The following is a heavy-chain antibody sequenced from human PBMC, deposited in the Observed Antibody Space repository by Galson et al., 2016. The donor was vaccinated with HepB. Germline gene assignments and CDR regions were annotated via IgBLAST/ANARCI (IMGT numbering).Heavy chain of an antibody. D-gene: IGHD3-22*01. CDR1: GGSISSTDFY. Sequence: SETLSLTCTVSGGSISSTDFYWGWIRQPPGKGLEWIGTISYSGSTYYNPSLKSRVTISADTSKNQPSLKMSSVTAADTAVYYCARRSITTMHVWGQGTTVTVSS. CDR2: ISYSGST. V-gene: IGHV4-39*01. CDR3: ARRSITTMHV. J-gene: IGHJ6*02.